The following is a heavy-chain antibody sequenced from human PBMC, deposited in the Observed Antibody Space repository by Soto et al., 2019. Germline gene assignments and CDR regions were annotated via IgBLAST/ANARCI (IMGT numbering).Heavy chain of an antibody. V-gene: IGHV4-59*01. CDR2: IFHSLGA. CDR3: VRDLNGSGDY. Sequence: PSETLSLTCTVSGGSTTSDYWRWIRQPPGKGLEWLGYIFHSLGAKYNPSLGSRGTISLDTSKNQLSLSLRSVTAADMAIYCCVRDLNGSGDYWGQGTLVTVSS. CDR1: GGSTTSDY. D-gene: IGHD3-10*01. J-gene: IGHJ4*02.